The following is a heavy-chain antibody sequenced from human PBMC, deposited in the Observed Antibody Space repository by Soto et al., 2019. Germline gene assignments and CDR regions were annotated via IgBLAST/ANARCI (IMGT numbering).Heavy chain of an antibody. V-gene: IGHV3-23*01. D-gene: IGHD4-4*01. CDR2: ISGSGGST. CDR3: AKNLLLQQGWNDY. CDR1: GFTFSSYA. Sequence: EVQLLESGGGLVQPGGSLRISCAASGFTFSSYAMSWVRQAPGKGLEWVSAISGSGGSTYYADSVKGRFTISRDNSKNTRYLQMNSLRAEDTAVYYCAKNLLLQQGWNDYWGQGTLVTVSS. J-gene: IGHJ4*02.